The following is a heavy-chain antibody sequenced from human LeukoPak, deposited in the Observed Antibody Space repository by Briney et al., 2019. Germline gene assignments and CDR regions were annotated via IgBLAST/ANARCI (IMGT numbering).Heavy chain of an antibody. V-gene: IGHV4-34*01. D-gene: IGHD3-9*01. CDR1: GGSLSGYY. CDR3: ARGYRDILTGYVDY. J-gene: IGHJ4*02. CDR2: INHIVGT. Sequence: SETLSLTCAVYGGSLSGYYWSWIRQPPGGGRGWSGEINHIVGTTYNPSLKSRVTISVDTSKNQFSLKLSSVTGADTAVYYCARGYRDILTGYVDYWGQGTLVTVSS.